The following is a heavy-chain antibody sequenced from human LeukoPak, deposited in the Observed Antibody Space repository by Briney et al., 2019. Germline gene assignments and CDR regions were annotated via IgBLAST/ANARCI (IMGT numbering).Heavy chain of an antibody. CDR1: GYTFTGYY. CDR3: ARAGVAAANWFDP. Sequence: ASVKVSCKASGYTFTGYYMHWVRQAPGQGLEWMGWINPNSGGTNYAQKFQGRVTMTRDTSISTAYMELSRLRSDDTAVYYCARAGVAAANWFDPWGQGTLVTVSS. CDR2: INPNSGGT. D-gene: IGHD6-13*01. J-gene: IGHJ5*02. V-gene: IGHV1-2*02.